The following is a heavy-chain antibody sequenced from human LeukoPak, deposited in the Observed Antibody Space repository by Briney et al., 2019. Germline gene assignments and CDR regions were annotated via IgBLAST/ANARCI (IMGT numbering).Heavy chain of an antibody. J-gene: IGHJ4*02. Sequence: PGGSLRLSCAASGFTLSSYGMHWVRQAPGKGLEWVAHISSDGSKKYYADSVKGRFNISRDNSKNTLYLEMNSLRAEDTAVYYCAKVIFGWMVAFDYWGQGTLVTVSS. CDR3: AKVIFGWMVAFDY. D-gene: IGHD3-10*02. V-gene: IGHV3-30*18. CDR1: GFTLSSYG. CDR2: ISSDGSKK.